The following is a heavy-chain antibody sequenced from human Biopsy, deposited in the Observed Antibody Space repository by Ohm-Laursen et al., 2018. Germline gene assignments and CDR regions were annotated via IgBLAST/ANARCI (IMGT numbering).Heavy chain of an antibody. V-gene: IGHV3-23*01. Sequence: SLRLSCSASGFTSSSHAMSWVRQAPGKGLECVSVINGSGGSTYYADPVKGRFTISRDNSKNTLYLQMNSLRAEDTAMYYCARDLYDFCGGCPFDPWGQGTLVTVSP. CDR1: GFTSSSHA. J-gene: IGHJ5*02. D-gene: IGHD3-3*01. CDR2: INGSGGST. CDR3: ARDLYDFCGGCPFDP.